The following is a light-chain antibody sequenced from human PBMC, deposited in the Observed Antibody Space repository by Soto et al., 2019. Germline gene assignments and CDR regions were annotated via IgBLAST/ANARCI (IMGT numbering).Light chain of an antibody. CDR3: QQANGFPVA. CDR2: SVS. Sequence: DIPMTQSPSSVSASVGDRVTITCRASQGVSGWLAWYQQKPGKAPKLLIYSVSSLQSGVPARFSGSGSGTDFALTISSLQPDDFATSYCQQANGFPVAFGGGTRVEIK. CDR1: QGVSGW. J-gene: IGKJ4*01. V-gene: IGKV1-12*01.